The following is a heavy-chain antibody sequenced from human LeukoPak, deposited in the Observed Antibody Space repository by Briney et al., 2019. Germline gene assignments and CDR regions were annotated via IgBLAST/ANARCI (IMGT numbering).Heavy chain of an antibody. CDR3: ARGGDYGGSDY. D-gene: IGHD4-23*01. CDR1: GGSISSHY. Sequence: SETLSVTCTGSGGSISSHYWSWIRQPPGKGPDWIGYIYYSGSTNYNPSLKSRVTISVDTSKNQFSLKLSSVTAADTAVYYCARGGDYGGSDYWGQGTLVTVSS. V-gene: IGHV4-59*11. CDR2: IYYSGST. J-gene: IGHJ4*02.